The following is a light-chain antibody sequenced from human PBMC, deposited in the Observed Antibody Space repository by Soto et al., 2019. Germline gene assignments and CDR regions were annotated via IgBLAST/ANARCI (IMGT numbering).Light chain of an antibody. Sequence: EIVLTQSPGTLSLSPGDRATLSCRASQSVSSSYLAWYQQKPGQAPSLLIYGASNRATGIPDRFSGGGSGTDFTLTISRLEPEDFAVYYCQQYGKSAMFTFGQGTKLEIK. J-gene: IGKJ2*01. V-gene: IGKV3-20*01. CDR3: QQYGKSAMFT. CDR1: QSVSSSY. CDR2: GAS.